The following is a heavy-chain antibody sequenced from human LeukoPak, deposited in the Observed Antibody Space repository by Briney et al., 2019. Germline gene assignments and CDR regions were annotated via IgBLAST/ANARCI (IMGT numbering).Heavy chain of an antibody. CDR3: ARDPLRYFEGGGMDV. CDR2: ISAYNGDT. CDR1: GYTFTSYG. V-gene: IGHV1-18*01. D-gene: IGHD3-9*01. J-gene: IGHJ6*02. Sequence: ASVKVSCKASGYTFTSYGISWVRQAPGQGLEWMGWISAYNGDTNYAQKLQGRVTMTTDTSTSTAYMELRSLRSDDTAVYYCARDPLRYFEGGGMDVWGQGTTVTVSS.